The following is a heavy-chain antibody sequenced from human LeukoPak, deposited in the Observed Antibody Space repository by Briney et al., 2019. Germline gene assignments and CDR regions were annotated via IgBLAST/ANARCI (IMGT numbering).Heavy chain of an antibody. Sequence: SETLSLTCTVSGGSISSYYWSWIRQPPGKGLEWIGYIYYSGSTNYNPSLKSRVTISVDTSKNQFSLKLSSVTAADTAVYYCARQDRAYGDYDPYYYYYMDVWGKGTTVTVSS. CDR2: IYYSGST. J-gene: IGHJ6*03. CDR3: ARQDRAYGDYDPYYYYYMDV. CDR1: GGSISSYY. V-gene: IGHV4-59*08. D-gene: IGHD4-17*01.